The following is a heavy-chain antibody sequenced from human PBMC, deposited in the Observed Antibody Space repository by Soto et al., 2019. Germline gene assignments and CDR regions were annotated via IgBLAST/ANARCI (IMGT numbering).Heavy chain of an antibody. CDR2: ISYDGSDK. J-gene: IGHJ4*02. CDR3: ARDYSSSWSYCDY. D-gene: IGHD6-13*01. V-gene: IGHV3-30-3*01. CDR1: GLTFSSNA. Sequence: QVQLVESGGGVVQPGRSLRLSCAASGLTFSSNAIHWVRQAPGKGLEWVAVISYDGSDKYYADSVKGRFTISRDNSKNTLYLQMNRLRAEDTAVYYCARDYSSSWSYCDYWGQGTLVTVSS.